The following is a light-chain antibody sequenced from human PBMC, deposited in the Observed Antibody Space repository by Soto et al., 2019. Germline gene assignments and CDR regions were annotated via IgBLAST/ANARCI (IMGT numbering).Light chain of an antibody. CDR3: SSYTSSSTYV. CDR1: SSDVGNYNY. CDR2: AVS. Sequence: QSVLTQPASVSGSPGQSITISCTGTSSDVGNYNYVSWYQQHPGKAPKLMIYAVSNRPSGLSNRFSGSKSGNTASLTISGLQAEDEADYYCSSYTSSSTYVFGTGTKLTVL. V-gene: IGLV2-14*01. J-gene: IGLJ1*01.